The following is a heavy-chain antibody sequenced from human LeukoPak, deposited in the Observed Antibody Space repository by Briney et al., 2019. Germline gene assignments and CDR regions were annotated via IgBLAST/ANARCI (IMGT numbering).Heavy chain of an antibody. J-gene: IGHJ4*02. CDR2: IKEDGSKK. Sequence: GGSLRLSCEVSGFMFNNYWMDWVRQAPGKGLEWVANIKEDGSKKNYLDSVKGRFTISRDNAKNSLYLQMNSLRAEGTAVYYCGRDLGGRSGYWGQGTLVTVSS. D-gene: IGHD1-26*01. CDR3: GRDLGGRSGY. V-gene: IGHV3-7*03. CDR1: GFMFNNYW.